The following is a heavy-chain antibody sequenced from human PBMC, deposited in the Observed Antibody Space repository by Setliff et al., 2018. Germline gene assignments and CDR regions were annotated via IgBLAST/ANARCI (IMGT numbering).Heavy chain of an antibody. CDR1: GGSISSGGYY. J-gene: IGHJ4*02. CDR3: ARDWGSSGWYFDY. CDR2: IYYSGST. Sequence: SETLSLTCTVSGGSISSGGYYWSWIRQHPGKGLEWIGSIYYSGSTYYNPSLKSRVTISVDTSKNQFSLKLSSMTAADTAVYYCARDWGSSGWYFDYWGQGTLVTVSS. D-gene: IGHD6-19*01. V-gene: IGHV4-31*03.